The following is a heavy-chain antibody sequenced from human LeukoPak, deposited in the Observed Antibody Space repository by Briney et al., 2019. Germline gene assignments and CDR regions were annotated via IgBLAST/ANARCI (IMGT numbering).Heavy chain of an antibody. Sequence: SQTLSLTCTVSGGSISSGGYYWSWIRQPPGKGLEWIGYIYYSGSTNYNPSLKSRVTISVDTSKNQFSLKLSSVTAADTAVYYCARDSGYDSSGFDYWGQGTLVTVSS. CDR1: GGSISSGGYY. CDR2: IYYSGST. D-gene: IGHD3-22*01. J-gene: IGHJ4*02. V-gene: IGHV4-61*08. CDR3: ARDSGYDSSGFDY.